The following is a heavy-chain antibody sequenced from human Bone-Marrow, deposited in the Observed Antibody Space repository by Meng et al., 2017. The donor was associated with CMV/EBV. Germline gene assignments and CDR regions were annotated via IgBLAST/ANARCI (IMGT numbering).Heavy chain of an antibody. CDR3: ASQPNRLGRVDS. Sequence: SVKVSCKASGCTFSSYAISWVRQAPGQGLEWMGGIIHIFGTANNAQKFQGRVTITTDESTSTAHMVLSSLRSEDAAVYYCASQPNRLGRVDSWGQGTLVTVSS. V-gene: IGHV1-69*05. CDR2: IIHIFGTA. J-gene: IGHJ4*02. CDR1: GCTFSSYA. D-gene: IGHD4-11*01.